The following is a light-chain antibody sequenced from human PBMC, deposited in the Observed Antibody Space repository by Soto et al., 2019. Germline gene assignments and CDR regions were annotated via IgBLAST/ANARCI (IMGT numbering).Light chain of an antibody. CDR3: QQYNNWPSFT. J-gene: IGKJ3*01. CDR1: QSVSSN. CDR2: GAS. Sequence: DIVMTQSPATLYVSPGERATLSCRASQSVSSNLAWYQQKPGQAPRLLVYGASTRATGIPARFSGSGSGREFILTISSLQSEDFALYYCQQYNNWPSFTFGPGTKVGIK. V-gene: IGKV3-15*01.